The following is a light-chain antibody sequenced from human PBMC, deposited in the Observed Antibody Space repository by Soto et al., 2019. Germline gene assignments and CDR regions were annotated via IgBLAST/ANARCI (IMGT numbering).Light chain of an antibody. CDR1: QSVRSD. Sequence: EIVMTQSPATLSVSPGEIATLSFRASQSVRSDLAWYQQKPGQAPRLLIYGASTRATGIPARFSGSGSGTEFTLTISSLQPDDFATYYCQHYNSYSEAFGQGTKVDI. V-gene: IGKV3-15*01. CDR3: QHYNSYSEA. CDR2: GAS. J-gene: IGKJ1*01.